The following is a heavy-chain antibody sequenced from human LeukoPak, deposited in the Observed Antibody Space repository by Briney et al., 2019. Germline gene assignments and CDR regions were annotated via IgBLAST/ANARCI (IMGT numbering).Heavy chain of an antibody. J-gene: IGHJ4*02. Sequence: ASVKVSCKASGYTFTSYDINWVRQATGQGLEWMGWMNPNSGNTGYAQKFQGRVTMTRNTSISTAYMELSSLRSEDTAVYYCASGNRSKGSSWYYFDYWGQGTLVTVSS. V-gene: IGHV1-8*01. D-gene: IGHD6-13*01. CDR3: ASGNRSKGSSWYYFDY. CDR1: GYTFTSYD. CDR2: MNPNSGNT.